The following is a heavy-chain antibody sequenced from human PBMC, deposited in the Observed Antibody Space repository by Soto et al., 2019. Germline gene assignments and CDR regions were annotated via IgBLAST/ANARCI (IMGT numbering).Heavy chain of an antibody. CDR1: GYTFASYA. CDR2: ISAYNGNT. V-gene: IGHV1-18*01. CDR3: ARDPPPPDY. Sequence: QVQLVQSGAEVKKPGASVKVSCKASGYTFASYAISWMRQAPGQGLEWMGWISAYNGNTNYAQKLQGRLTMTTDTATSTAYMELRSVRSGGTAVYYCARDPPPPDYWGQGTLVTVSS. J-gene: IGHJ4*02.